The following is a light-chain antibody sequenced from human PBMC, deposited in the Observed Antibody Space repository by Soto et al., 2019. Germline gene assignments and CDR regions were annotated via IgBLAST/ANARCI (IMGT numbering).Light chain of an antibody. CDR3: QQYDKSPLT. Sequence: EIVLTQSPGTLSLSPGERATLSCRATQRVSSTYLAWYQQKPGQAPRLLIYSTSTRATGIPDRFSGSASGTDFTLTISRLEPEDFAVYYCQQYDKSPLTFGGGTKGEIK. V-gene: IGKV3-20*01. CDR2: STS. CDR1: QRVSSTY. J-gene: IGKJ4*01.